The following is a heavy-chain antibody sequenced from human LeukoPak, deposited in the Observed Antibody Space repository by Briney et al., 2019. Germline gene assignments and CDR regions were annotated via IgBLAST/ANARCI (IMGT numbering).Heavy chain of an antibody. CDR2: IYPGYSDT. V-gene: IGHV5-51*01. Sequence: GESLKISCKGSGYSFTSYWISWVRQIPGKGLEWMGIIYPGYSDTRYSRSFQGPVPLSPDKSLSTAYLPFSSLKASDTAMDYRARPAIDCSGYYYAFDIWGQGTMVTVSS. D-gene: IGHD3-22*01. CDR1: GYSFTSYW. CDR3: ARPAIDCSGYYYAFDI. J-gene: IGHJ3*02.